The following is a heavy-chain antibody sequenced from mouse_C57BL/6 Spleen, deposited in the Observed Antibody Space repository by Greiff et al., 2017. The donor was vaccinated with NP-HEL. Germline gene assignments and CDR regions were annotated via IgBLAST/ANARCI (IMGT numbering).Heavy chain of an antibody. CDR2: IDPSDSYT. CDR1: GYTFTSYW. J-gene: IGHJ4*01. D-gene: IGHD2-4*01. V-gene: IGHV1-69*01. Sequence: QVQLQQPGAELVMPGASVKLSCKASGYTFTSYWMHWVKQRPGQGLEWIGEIDPSDSYTNYNQKFKGQSTLTVDKSSSTAYMQLSSLTSEDSAVYYCARGGLRRWAMDYWGQGTSVTVSS. CDR3: ARGGLRRWAMDY.